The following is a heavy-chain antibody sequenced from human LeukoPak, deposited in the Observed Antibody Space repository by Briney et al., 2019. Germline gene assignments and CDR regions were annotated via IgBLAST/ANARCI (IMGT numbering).Heavy chain of an antibody. CDR1: GFTFSSYA. D-gene: IGHD3-22*01. CDR3: ARPFPYYDSSGYYTDY. Sequence: GGSLRLSCAASGFTFSSYAMHWVRQAPGKGLEWVAVISYDGSNKYYADSVKGRFTISRDNSKNTLYLQMNSLRAEDTAVYYCARPFPYYDSSGYYTDYWGQGTLVTVTS. CDR2: ISYDGSNK. J-gene: IGHJ4*02. V-gene: IGHV3-30*04.